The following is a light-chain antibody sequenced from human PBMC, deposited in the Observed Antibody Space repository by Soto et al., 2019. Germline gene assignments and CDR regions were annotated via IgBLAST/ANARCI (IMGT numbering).Light chain of an antibody. CDR3: SSYASSSTYV. J-gene: IGLJ1*01. CDR2: EVS. CDR1: SSDVGSYNR. Sequence: QSVLTQPPSVSGSPGRSVTISCTGTSSDVGSYNRVSWYQQPPGTAPKLKIYEVSNRPAGVPDRFSGSKSGNTASLTISGLQAEDEADYYCSSYASSSTYVFGTGTKVTV. V-gene: IGLV2-18*02.